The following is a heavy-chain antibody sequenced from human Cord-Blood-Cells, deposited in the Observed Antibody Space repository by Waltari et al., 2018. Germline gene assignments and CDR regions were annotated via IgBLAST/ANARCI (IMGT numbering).Heavy chain of an antibody. CDR2: INPNRGGT. V-gene: IGHV1-2*02. Sequence: QVQLVQSGAEVKKPGASVKVSCKASGYTFTGYYMHWVRQAPGQGLEWMGWINPNRGGTNYAQKFQGRVTMTRDTSISTAYMELSRLRSDDTAVYYCARDIAAAEGVDYWGQGTLVTVSS. D-gene: IGHD6-13*01. CDR1: GYTFTGYY. J-gene: IGHJ4*02. CDR3: ARDIAAAEGVDY.